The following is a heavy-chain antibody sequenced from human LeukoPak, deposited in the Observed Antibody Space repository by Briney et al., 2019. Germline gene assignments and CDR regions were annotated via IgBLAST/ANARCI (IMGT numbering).Heavy chain of an antibody. CDR2: ISSNGGST. V-gene: IGHV3-64*01. CDR3: ARVAYYYYYYMDV. J-gene: IGHJ6*03. CDR1: GFTFSSYA. Sequence: GGSLRLSCAASGFTFSSYAMHWVRQAPGKGREYVSAISSNGGSTYYANSVKGRFTISRDNSKNTLYLQMGSLTAEDMAVYYCARVAYYYYYYMDVWGKGTTVTVSS.